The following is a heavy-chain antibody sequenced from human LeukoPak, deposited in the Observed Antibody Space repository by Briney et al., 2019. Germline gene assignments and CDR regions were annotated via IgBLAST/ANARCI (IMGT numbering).Heavy chain of an antibody. Sequence: GASVKVSCKASGYTFTSYGISWVRQAPGQGLEWMGWISAYNGNTNYAQKLQGRVTMTTDTSTSTAYMELRSLRSDDTAVYYCARGLATIFGVAYGYFDYWGQGTLVTVSS. D-gene: IGHD3-3*01. CDR3: ARGLATIFGVAYGYFDY. CDR1: GYTFTSYG. J-gene: IGHJ4*02. V-gene: IGHV1-18*01. CDR2: ISAYNGNT.